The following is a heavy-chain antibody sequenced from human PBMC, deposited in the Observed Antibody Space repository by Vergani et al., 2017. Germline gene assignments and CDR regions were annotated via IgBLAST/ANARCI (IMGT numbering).Heavy chain of an antibody. D-gene: IGHD2-15*01. CDR1: GGSISSYY. J-gene: IGHJ4*02. CDR2: IYYSGST. CDR3: ARTLRGGPADY. Sequence: VQLQESGPGLVKPSETLSLTCTVSGGSISSYYWSWIRQPPGKGLEWIGYIYYSGSTNYNPSLKSRVTISVDTSKNQFSLKLSSVTAADTAVYYCARTLRGGPADYWGQGTLVTVSS. V-gene: IGHV4-59*01.